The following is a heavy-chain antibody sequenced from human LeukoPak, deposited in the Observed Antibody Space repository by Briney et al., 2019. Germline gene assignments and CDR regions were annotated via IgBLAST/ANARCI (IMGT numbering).Heavy chain of an antibody. J-gene: IGHJ4*02. D-gene: IGHD6-19*01. V-gene: IGHV1-2*02. CDR1: GYTFTDYY. Sequence: GASVKVSCKASGYTFTDYYIHWVRQAPGQGLEWIGWINPNSGGTNYAQNFQGRVTMTRDTSISTAYMELSRLRYDDTAIYYCARNLAVAGSDYWGQGTLVTVSS. CDR2: INPNSGGT. CDR3: ARNLAVAGSDY.